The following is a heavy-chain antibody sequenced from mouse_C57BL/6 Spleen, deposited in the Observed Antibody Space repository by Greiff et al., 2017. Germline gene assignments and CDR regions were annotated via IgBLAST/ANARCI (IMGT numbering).Heavy chain of an antibody. Sequence: QVHVKQSGAELVRPGASVTLSCKASGYTFTDYEMHWVKQTPVHGLEWIGAIDPDTGGTAYNQKFKGKAILTADKSSSTAYMELRSLTSEDSAVYYCTRRAIYEGSVDYWGQGTTLTVSS. V-gene: IGHV1-15*01. CDR1: GYTFTDYE. CDR2: IDPDTGGT. D-gene: IGHD2-3*01. J-gene: IGHJ2*01. CDR3: TRRAIYEGSVDY.